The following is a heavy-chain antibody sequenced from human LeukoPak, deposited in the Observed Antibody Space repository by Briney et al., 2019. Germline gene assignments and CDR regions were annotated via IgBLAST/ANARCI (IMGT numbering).Heavy chain of an antibody. CDR3: AGSMAHNWFDP. CDR1: GFTFSRYW. CDR2: VNSDGSDT. J-gene: IGHJ5*02. V-gene: IGHV3-74*01. Sequence: PGGSLRLSCAASGFTFSRYWMHWVRQAPGKGLVWVSRVNSDGSDTSYADSVKGRFTISRDNAENTLYLQMNSLRAEDTAVYYCAGSMAHNWFDPWGQGTLVTVSS. D-gene: IGHD6-6*01.